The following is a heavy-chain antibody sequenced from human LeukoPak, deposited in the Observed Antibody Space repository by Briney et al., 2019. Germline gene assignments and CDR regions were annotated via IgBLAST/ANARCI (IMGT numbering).Heavy chain of an antibody. V-gene: IGHV1-58*02. D-gene: IGHD2-15*01. CDR3: AAAQNFPVYCSGGSCSYYLDY. CDR1: GFTFTSSA. CDR2: IVVGSGNT. Sequence: GTSVKVSCKASGFTFTSSAMQWVRQARGQRLEWVGWIVVGSGNTNYAQKSQERVTITRDMSTSTAYMELSSLRSEDTAVYYCAAAQNFPVYCSGGSCSYYLDYWGQGTLVTVSS. J-gene: IGHJ4*02.